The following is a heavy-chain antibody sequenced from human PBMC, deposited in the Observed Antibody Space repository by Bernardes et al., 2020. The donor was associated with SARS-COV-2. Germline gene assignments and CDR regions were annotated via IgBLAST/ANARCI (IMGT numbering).Heavy chain of an antibody. CDR1: GYSFTTYG. D-gene: IGHD3-10*01. V-gene: IGHV1-18*01. Sequence: ASVKVSCKASGYSFTTYGITWVRQAPGQGLEWMGWISAYNGKTDYAQHLQGRVTLTTDTSTSTASMELRSLRSDDTAVYYCARPLNYYGSGTFNLYYWGQG. CDR2: ISAYNGKT. J-gene: IGHJ1*01. CDR3: ARPLNYYGSGTFNLYY.